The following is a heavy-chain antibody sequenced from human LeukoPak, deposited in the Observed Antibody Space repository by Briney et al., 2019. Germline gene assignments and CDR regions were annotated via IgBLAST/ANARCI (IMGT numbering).Heavy chain of an antibody. Sequence: SQTLSLTCTVSGGSISSGGYYWSWIRQPPGKGLEWIGYIYHSGSTYYNPSLKSRVTISVDRSKNQFSLKLSSVTAADTAVYYCARAGLWFGEGYSYYFDYWGQGTLVTVSS. V-gene: IGHV4-30-2*01. J-gene: IGHJ4*02. CDR1: GGSISSGGYY. CDR2: IYHSGST. D-gene: IGHD3-10*01. CDR3: ARAGLWFGEGYSYYFDY.